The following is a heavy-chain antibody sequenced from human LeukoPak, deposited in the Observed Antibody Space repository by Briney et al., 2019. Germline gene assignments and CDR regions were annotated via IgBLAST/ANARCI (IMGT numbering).Heavy chain of an antibody. CDR1: GYSFTSYW. D-gene: IGHD6-19*01. Sequence: GESLKISCKGSGYSFTSYWIGWVRQMPGKGLEWMGIIYPGDSDTSYSPSFQGQVTISADKSISTAYLQWSSLKASDTAMYYCARRSGWYSGLNWFDPWGQGTLVTVSS. V-gene: IGHV5-51*01. CDR2: IYPGDSDT. J-gene: IGHJ5*02. CDR3: ARRSGWYSGLNWFDP.